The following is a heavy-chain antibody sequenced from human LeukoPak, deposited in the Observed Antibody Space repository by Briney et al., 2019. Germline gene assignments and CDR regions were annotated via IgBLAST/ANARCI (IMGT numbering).Heavy chain of an antibody. D-gene: IGHD1-26*01. V-gene: IGHV3-11*04. J-gene: IGHJ4*02. Sequence: GGSLRLSCAASGFTFSDYYMSWIRQAPGKGLEWVSYISSSSSTIYYVDSVKGRFTIARDNAKNSLYLQMNSLRDEDTAVYYCARGTEWELLNYFDYWGQGTLVTVSS. CDR1: GFTFSDYY. CDR3: ARGTEWELLNYFDY. CDR2: ISSSSSTI.